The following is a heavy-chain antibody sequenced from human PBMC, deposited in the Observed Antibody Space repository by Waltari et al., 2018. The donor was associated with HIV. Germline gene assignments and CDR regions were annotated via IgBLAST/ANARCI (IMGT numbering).Heavy chain of an antibody. J-gene: IGHJ4*02. CDR2: VYSNGVT. V-gene: IGHV4-39*01. Sequence: QLQLPEPGPALWKPSDTLPLPCTVPAASTTQSYYWGWGRQSPGTGLGWIVTVYSNGVTPCTPSLESRVTMSVDTSKNQFSLTLTSVTAADTALYFCATLRTVTGTIDDWGQGILVTVSS. CDR1: AASTTQSYY. CDR3: ATLRTVTGTIDD. D-gene: IGHD4-17*01.